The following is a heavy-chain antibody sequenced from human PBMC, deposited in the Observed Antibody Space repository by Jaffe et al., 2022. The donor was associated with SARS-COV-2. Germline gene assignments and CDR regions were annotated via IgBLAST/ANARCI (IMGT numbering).Heavy chain of an antibody. D-gene: IGHD3-10*01. CDR3: ARLRRGSYYPHDVFDI. Sequence: EVQLVQSGAEVKKPGESLKISCKGSGYSFTSYWIGWVRQMPGKGLEWMGIIYPGDSDTRYSPSFQGQVTISADKSISTAYLQWSSLKASDTAMYYCARLRRGSYYPHDVFDIWGQGTMVTVSS. CDR2: IYPGDSDT. CDR1: GYSFTSYW. V-gene: IGHV5-51*01. J-gene: IGHJ3*02.